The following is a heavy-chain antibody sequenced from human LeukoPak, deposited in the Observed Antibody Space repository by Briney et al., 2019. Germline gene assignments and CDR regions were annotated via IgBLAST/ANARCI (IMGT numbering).Heavy chain of an antibody. D-gene: IGHD3-10*01. CDR3: AKDGLWFGELLNWFDP. CDR2: ISGSGGST. Sequence: PGGSLRLSCAASGFTFDDYGMSWVRQAPGKGLEWVSAISGSGGSTYYADSVKGRFTISRDNSKNTLYLQMNSLRAEDTAVYYCAKDGLWFGELLNWFDPWGQGTLVTVSS. CDR1: GFTFDDYG. J-gene: IGHJ5*02. V-gene: IGHV3-23*01.